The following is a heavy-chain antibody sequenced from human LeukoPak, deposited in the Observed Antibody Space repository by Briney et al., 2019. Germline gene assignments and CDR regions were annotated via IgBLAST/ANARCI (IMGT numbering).Heavy chain of an antibody. V-gene: IGHV1-18*01. CDR1: GYTFTSYG. CDR2: ISAYNGDT. CDR3: ARVPPGGSPDY. Sequence: GASVKVSCTSAGYTFTSYGISWLSPAPGQGLEWMGWISAYNGDTNYAQKLQGRVTMTTDTSTSTAYMELRSLRSDDTAVYYCARVPPGGSPDYCGQGTLVTVSS. J-gene: IGHJ4*02. D-gene: IGHD1-26*01.